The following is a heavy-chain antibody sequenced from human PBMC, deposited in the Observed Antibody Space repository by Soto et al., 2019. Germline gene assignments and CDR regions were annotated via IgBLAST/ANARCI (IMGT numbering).Heavy chain of an antibody. CDR1: GGTFSTYA. CDR2: IIPLFGTA. D-gene: IGHD6-19*01. V-gene: IGHV1-69*01. CDR3: ARPKGSYSSGYYYFDY. Sequence: QVQLVQSGAEVKQPGSSVKVSCKTSGGTFSTYAIYWVRQAPGQGLEWMGAIIPLFGTADCAQKFQGRVTITADESTSTAYMELSSLRSEATAVYYCARPKGSYSSGYYYFDYWGQGTLVTVSS. J-gene: IGHJ4*02.